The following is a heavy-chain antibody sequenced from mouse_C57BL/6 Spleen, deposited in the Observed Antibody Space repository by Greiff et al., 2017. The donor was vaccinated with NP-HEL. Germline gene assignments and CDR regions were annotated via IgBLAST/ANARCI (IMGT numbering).Heavy chain of an antibody. CDR3: ARERPLNY. J-gene: IGHJ2*01. CDR1: GYAFSSSW. V-gene: IGHV1-82*01. Sequence: LQESGPELVKPGASVKISCKASGYAFSSSWMNWVKQRPGKGLEWIGRIYPGDGDTNYNGKFKGKATLTADKSSSTAYMQLSSLTSEDSAVYFCARERPLNYWGQGTTLTVSS. CDR2: IYPGDGDT.